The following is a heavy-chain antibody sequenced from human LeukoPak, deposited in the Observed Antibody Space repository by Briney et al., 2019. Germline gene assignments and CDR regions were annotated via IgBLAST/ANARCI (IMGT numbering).Heavy chain of an antibody. Sequence: ASVKVSCKASGGTFSSYAISWVRQAPGQGLEWMGGIIPIFGTANYAQKLQGRVTMTTDTSTSTAYMDLRSLRSDDTAVYYCARDRGELHLDYWGQGTLVTVSS. V-gene: IGHV1-69*05. CDR3: ARDRGELHLDY. CDR1: GGTFSSYA. CDR2: IIPIFGTA. J-gene: IGHJ4*02. D-gene: IGHD1-26*01.